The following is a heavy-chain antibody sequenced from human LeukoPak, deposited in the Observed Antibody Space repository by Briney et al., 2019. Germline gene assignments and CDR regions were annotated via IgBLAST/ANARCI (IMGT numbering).Heavy chain of an antibody. V-gene: IGHV3-48*03. CDR3: ASSSNRYFDWLGLDY. CDR2: TSSSGSTI. CDR1: GFTFSSYE. D-gene: IGHD3-9*01. J-gene: IGHJ4*02. Sequence: PGGSLRLSCAASGFTFSSYEMNWVRQAPGKGLEWVSYTSSSGSTIYYADSVKGRFTISRDNAKNSLYLQMNSLRAEDTAVYYCASSSNRYFDWLGLDYWGQGTLVTVSS.